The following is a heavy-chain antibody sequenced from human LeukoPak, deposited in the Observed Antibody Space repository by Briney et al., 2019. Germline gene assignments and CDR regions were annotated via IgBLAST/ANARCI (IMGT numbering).Heavy chain of an antibody. V-gene: IGHV4-61*02. CDR1: GGSISSGSYY. J-gene: IGHJ2*01. CDR3: ARDGRRDSSGYSPYFDL. CDR2: IYTSGST. D-gene: IGHD3-22*01. Sequence: SETLSLTCTVSGGSISSGSYYWSWIRQPAGKGLEWIGRIYTSGSTNYNPSLKSRVTISVDTSKNQFSLKLSSVTAADTAVYYCARDGRRDSSGYSPYFDLWGRGTLVTVSS.